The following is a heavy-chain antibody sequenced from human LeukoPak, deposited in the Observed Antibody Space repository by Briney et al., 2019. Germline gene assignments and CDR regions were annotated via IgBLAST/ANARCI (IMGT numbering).Heavy chain of an antibody. CDR3: VSGGSYCLDY. CDR2: ISYDGSNK. Sequence: PGGSLRLSCAASGFTFSSYAMHWVRQAPGKGLEGVAVISYDGSNKYYADPVKGRFTISRDNSKNTLYLQMNSLRAEDTAVYYCVSGGSYCLDYWGQGTLVTVSS. J-gene: IGHJ4*02. CDR1: GFTFSSYA. V-gene: IGHV3-30*04. D-gene: IGHD1-26*01.